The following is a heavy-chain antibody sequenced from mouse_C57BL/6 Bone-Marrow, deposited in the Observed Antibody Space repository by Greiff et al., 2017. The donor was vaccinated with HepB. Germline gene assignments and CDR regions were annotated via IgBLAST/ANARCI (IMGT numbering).Heavy chain of an antibody. D-gene: IGHD2-2*01. CDR2: IDPSDSYT. Sequence: QVQLQQPGAELVRPGTSVKLSCKASGYTFTSYWMHWVKQRPGQGLEWIGVIDPSDSYTNYNQKFKGKATLTVDTSSSTAYMQLSSLTSEDSAVYYCARWGTDPDLLWLRTFDYWGQGTTLTVSS. CDR1: GYTFTSYW. CDR3: ARWGTDPDLLWLRTFDY. V-gene: IGHV1-59*01. J-gene: IGHJ2*01.